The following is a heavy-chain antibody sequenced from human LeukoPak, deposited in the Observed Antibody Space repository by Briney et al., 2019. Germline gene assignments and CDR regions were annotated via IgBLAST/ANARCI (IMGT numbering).Heavy chain of an antibody. Sequence: ASVKVPCKASKYTFTDYYMHWVRQAPGQGLEWMGWINPNSGGTNYTQKFQGRVAMTRDTSISTAYMELSSLRSDDTAIYYCARLMAPVGKRSTPFNYWGQGTLVTVSS. CDR3: ARLMAPVGKRSTPFNY. CDR2: INPNSGGT. V-gene: IGHV1-2*02. CDR1: KYTFTDYY. J-gene: IGHJ4*02. D-gene: IGHD1-1*01.